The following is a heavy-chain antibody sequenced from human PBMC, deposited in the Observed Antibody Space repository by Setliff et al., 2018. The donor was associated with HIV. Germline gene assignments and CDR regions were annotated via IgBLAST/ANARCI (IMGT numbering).Heavy chain of an antibody. J-gene: IGHJ3*02. D-gene: IGHD6-13*01. CDR1: GGSISSGYY. CDR3: ARHYPGIARGAFDI. Sequence: PSETLSLTCTVSGGSISSGYYWGWIRQPPGKGLEWIVSIYHSGSTYYNPSLKSRVTISVDTSKNQVSLKLSSVTAADTAVYYCARHYPGIARGAFDIWGQGTMVTVS. CDR2: IYHSGST. V-gene: IGHV4-38-2*02.